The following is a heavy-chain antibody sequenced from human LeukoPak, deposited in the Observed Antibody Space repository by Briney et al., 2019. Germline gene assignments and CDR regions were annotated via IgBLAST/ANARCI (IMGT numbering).Heavy chain of an antibody. Sequence: ASVKVSCKASGYTFTGYYMHWVRQAPGQGLEWMGWINPNSGGTNYAQKFQGWVTMTRDTSISTAYMELSRLRSDDTAVYYCARALVRGYCSGGSCYLGYYYYGMDVWGQGTTVTVSS. J-gene: IGHJ6*02. CDR2: INPNSGGT. CDR3: ARALVRGYCSGGSCYLGYYYYGMDV. CDR1: GYTFTGYY. V-gene: IGHV1-2*04. D-gene: IGHD2-15*01.